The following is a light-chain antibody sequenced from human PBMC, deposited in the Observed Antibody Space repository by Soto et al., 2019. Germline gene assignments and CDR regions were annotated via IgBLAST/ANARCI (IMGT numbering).Light chain of an antibody. CDR2: GNS. J-gene: IGLJ3*02. V-gene: IGLV1-40*01. Sequence: QSVLTQPPSVSGAPGQRVTISCTGSSSNIGAGYDVHWYQQLPGTAPKLLIYGNSNRPSGVPDRFSGSKSGTSASLAITGLQAEHEADYYCQSYDSSLNGWVFGGGTKLTVL. CDR1: SSNIGAGYD. CDR3: QSYDSSLNGWV.